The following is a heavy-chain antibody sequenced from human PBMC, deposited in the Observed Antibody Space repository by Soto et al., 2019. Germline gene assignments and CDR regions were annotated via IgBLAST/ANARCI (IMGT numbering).Heavy chain of an antibody. J-gene: IGHJ5*02. CDR2: INPSGGST. D-gene: IGHD3-3*01. CDR1: GYTFTSYY. CDR3: GIGGVGYDFWSGYHTTNWFDP. V-gene: IGHV1-46*01. Sequence: QVQLVQSGAEVKKPGASVKVSCKASGYTFTSYYMHWVRQAPGQGLEWMGIINPSGGSTSYAQKYQGRVTMTRDTSESTVYMELSSLRSGDTAVYYCGIGGVGYDFWSGYHTTNWFDPWGQGTLVTVSS.